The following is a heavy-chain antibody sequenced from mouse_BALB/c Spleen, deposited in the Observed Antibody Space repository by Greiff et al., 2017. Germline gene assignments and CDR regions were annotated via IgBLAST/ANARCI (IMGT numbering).Heavy chain of an antibody. V-gene: IGHV14-3*02. Sequence: EVQLQQSGAELVKPGASVKLSCTASGFNIKDTYMHWVKQRPEQGLEWIGRIDPANGNTKYDPKFQGKATITADTSSNTAYLQLSSLTSEDTAVYYCARDWYLSLFDYWGQGTTLTVSS. CDR3: ARDWYLSLFDY. CDR1: GFNIKDTY. CDR2: IDPANGNT. J-gene: IGHJ2*01. D-gene: IGHD1-1*01.